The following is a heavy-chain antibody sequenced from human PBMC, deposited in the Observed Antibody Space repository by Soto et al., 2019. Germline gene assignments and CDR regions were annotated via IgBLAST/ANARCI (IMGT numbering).Heavy chain of an antibody. CDR2: INAGNGNT. Sequence: ASVKVSCKASGYTFTSYAMHWVRQAPGQRLEWMGWINAGNGNTKYSQKFQGRVTITRDTSASTAYMELSSLRSEDTAVYYCARGGYCSSTSCYGNQDDYWGQGTLVTVSS. V-gene: IGHV1-3*01. J-gene: IGHJ4*02. CDR3: ARGGYCSSTSCYGNQDDY. CDR1: GYTFTSYA. D-gene: IGHD2-2*01.